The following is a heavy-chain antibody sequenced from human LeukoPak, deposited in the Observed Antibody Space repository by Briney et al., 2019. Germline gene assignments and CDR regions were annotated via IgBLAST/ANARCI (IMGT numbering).Heavy chain of an antibody. V-gene: IGHV3-48*01. CDR1: GFTFSSYS. CDR2: IGIISGNT. J-gene: IGHJ4*02. D-gene: IGHD2-2*01. CDR3: ARDTKYAFDN. Sequence: GGSLRLSCAASGFTFSSYSMNWVRQAPGKGLEWIPYIGIISGNTKYADSVKGRLTLSGDKAKNSVYLHMNSLRVEDTAVYYCARDTKYAFDNWGQGTLVTVSS.